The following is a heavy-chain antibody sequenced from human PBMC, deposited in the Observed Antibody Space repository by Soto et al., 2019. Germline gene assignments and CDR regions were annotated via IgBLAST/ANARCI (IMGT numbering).Heavy chain of an antibody. V-gene: IGHV1-69*17. D-gene: IGHD2-15*01. J-gene: IGHJ5*01. CDR1: GDTFSNYA. Sequence: QVQLVQSGAEVKKPGSSVKVSCKASGDTFSNYAISWVRQAPGQGLEWMGGIIPIYGIANYAQKFQGRVTLTADKSTNTADMELSSLRSEDTAVYYWASDLGGCSGDSCRSNWFDSWGQGTLVTVSS. CDR2: IIPIYGIA. CDR3: ASDLGGCSGDSCRSNWFDS.